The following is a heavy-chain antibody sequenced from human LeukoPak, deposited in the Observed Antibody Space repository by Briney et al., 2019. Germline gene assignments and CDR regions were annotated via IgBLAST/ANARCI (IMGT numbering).Heavy chain of an antibody. CDR2: IYTSGRT. J-gene: IGHJ5*02. CDR3: ARVAGDYDFWSGYYTYNWFDP. Sequence: PSETLSLTCTVSGGSISSYYCSWIRQPAGKGLECFGRIYTSGRTNWNPPLKSRVHMSVDTSKNQFSLKLSSVAAAGTAVYYCARVAGDYDFWSGYYTYNWFDPWGQGTLVSVSS. V-gene: IGHV4-4*07. CDR1: GGSISSYY. D-gene: IGHD3-3*01.